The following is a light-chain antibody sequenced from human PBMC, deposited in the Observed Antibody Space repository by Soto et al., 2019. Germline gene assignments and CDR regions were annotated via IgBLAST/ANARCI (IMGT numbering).Light chain of an antibody. CDR1: SSDVCNYNY. J-gene: IGLJ2*01. CDR3: SSYTSTSSLV. V-gene: IGLV2-14*01. CDR2: DVS. Sequence: QSALTQPASVSGSPGQSITISCTGTSSDVCNYNYVSWYQQRPGKAPTLMIYDVSNRPSGVSNRFSASKSGNTASLTISGLQAEDKADYYCSSYTSTSSLVFGGGTKVTVL.